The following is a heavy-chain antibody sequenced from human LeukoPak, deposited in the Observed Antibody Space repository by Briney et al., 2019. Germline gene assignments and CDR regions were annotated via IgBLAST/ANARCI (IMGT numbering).Heavy chain of an antibody. CDR1: GGSISSSNYY. V-gene: IGHV4-39*01. D-gene: IGHD5-24*01. Sequence: PSETLSLTCTVSGGSISSSNYYWGWIRQSPGMGLDWIGSISHTGSTYHNPSLKSRVTISVDTSKNQFSLRLTSVTAADTAVYYCARLRWLQLGYFDYWGQGTLVTVSS. CDR3: ARLRWLQLGYFDY. J-gene: IGHJ4*02. CDR2: ISHTGST.